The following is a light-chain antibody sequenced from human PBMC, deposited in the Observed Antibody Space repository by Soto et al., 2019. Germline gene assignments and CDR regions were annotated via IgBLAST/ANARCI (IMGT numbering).Light chain of an antibody. CDR2: DAS. CDR1: QSIDRR. CDR3: QQNFSFPYT. J-gene: IGKJ2*01. V-gene: IGKV1-5*01. Sequence: DIPMTQSPSTLSASVRDSVTITCRASQSIDRRLAWYQKKPGKAPNLVIYDASSLEGGDPSRFSGSGSGTEFTLTISSLQPDDFATYYCQQNFSFPYTFGLGTTLQIK.